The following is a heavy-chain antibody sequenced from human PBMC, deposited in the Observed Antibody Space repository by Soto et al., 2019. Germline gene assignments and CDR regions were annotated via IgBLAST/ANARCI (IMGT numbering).Heavy chain of an antibody. D-gene: IGHD3-9*01. CDR3: ARDGIINIWPYYYGMDV. V-gene: IGHV1-69*01. CDR1: GGTFSRYA. Sequence: QVKLVQSGAEVKKPGSSVKVSCKTSGGTFSRYAISWVRQAPGQGLEWMGGIIPIVGPANYAQKFHGRVTITAYESTSTVYMELSSLTSEDTAVYYCARDGIINIWPYYYGMDVWGQGTTVTVSS. J-gene: IGHJ6*02. CDR2: IIPIVGPA.